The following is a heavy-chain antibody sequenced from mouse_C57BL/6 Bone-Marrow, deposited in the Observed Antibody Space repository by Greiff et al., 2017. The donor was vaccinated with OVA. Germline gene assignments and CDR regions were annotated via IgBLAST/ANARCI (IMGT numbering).Heavy chain of an antibody. CDR1: GYTFTDYY. Sequence: QVQLQQPGTELVKPGASVKLSCKASGYTFTDYYINWVKQRPGQGLEWIARIYPGSGNTYYNEKFKGKATLTAEKSSSTAYMQLSSLTSEDSAVYFCASRDSSGYYFDYWGQGTTLTVSS. J-gene: IGHJ2*01. CDR3: ASRDSSGYYFDY. CDR2: IYPGSGNT. D-gene: IGHD3-2*02. V-gene: IGHV1-76*01.